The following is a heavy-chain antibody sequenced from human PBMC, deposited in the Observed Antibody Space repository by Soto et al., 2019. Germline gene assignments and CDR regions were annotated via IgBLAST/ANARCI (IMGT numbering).Heavy chain of an antibody. V-gene: IGHV1-2*04. CDR3: ATTRKYYYDSSGYMYYGMDV. D-gene: IGHD3-22*01. Sequence: ASVKVSCKASGYAFTGYYMHWVRQAPGQGLEWMGWINPNSGGTNYAQKFQGWVTMTRDTSISTAYMELSRLRSDDTAVYYCATTRKYYYDSSGYMYYGMDVWGQGTTVTVSS. CDR2: INPNSGGT. J-gene: IGHJ6*02. CDR1: GYAFTGYY.